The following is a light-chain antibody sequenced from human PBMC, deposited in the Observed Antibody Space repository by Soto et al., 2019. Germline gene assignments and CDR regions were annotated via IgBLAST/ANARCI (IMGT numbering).Light chain of an antibody. CDR1: QSVGTY. CDR3: QQYNDWPRT. V-gene: IGKV3-15*01. J-gene: IGKJ1*01. Sequence: EIVMTQSPATLSVSPGERATLSCRASQSVGTYLAWYQQKPGQAPRLLIYGASTRAAGISYRFSGGGSGTEFPHTISNMQSEDFAVYYQQQYNDWPRTFGQGTKVGIK. CDR2: GAS.